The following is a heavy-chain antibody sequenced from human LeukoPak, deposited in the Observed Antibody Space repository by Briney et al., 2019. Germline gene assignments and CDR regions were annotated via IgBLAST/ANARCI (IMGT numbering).Heavy chain of an antibody. CDR2: ISYDGSNK. Sequence: GRSLRLSCAASGFTFSSYAMHWVRQAPGKGLEWVAVISYDGSNKYYADSVKGRFTISRDNSKNTLYLQMNSLRAEDMAVYYCARDRDVVGGSEGMDVWGQGTTVTVSS. CDR3: ARDRDVVGGSEGMDV. D-gene: IGHD5-12*01. J-gene: IGHJ6*02. CDR1: GFTFSSYA. V-gene: IGHV3-30-3*01.